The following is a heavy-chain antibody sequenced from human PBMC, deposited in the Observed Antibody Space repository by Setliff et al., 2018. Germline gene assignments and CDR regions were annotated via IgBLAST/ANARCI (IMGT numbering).Heavy chain of an antibody. V-gene: IGHV1-69*13. D-gene: IGHD3-3*01. Sequence: GASVEVSCKASGGTFSSYAISWVRQAPGQGLEWMGGIIPIFGTANYAQKFQGRVTITADESTSTAYMELSSLRSEDTAVYYCARGYRGYYNFWSGSQGANWFDPWGQGTLVTVSS. CDR1: GGTFSSYA. J-gene: IGHJ5*02. CDR2: IIPIFGTA. CDR3: ARGYRGYYNFWSGSQGANWFDP.